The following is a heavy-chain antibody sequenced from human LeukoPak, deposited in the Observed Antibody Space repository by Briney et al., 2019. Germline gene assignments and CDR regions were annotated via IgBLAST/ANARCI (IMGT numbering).Heavy chain of an antibody. Sequence: ASVKVSCKASGYTFTGYYMHWVRQAPGQGLDWMGWINPNSGGTNYAQKFQGRVTMTRGTSISTAYMELSRLRSDDTAVYYCARRSGRRYCSSSSCYIFDYWGQGTLVTVSS. CDR1: GYTFTGYY. CDR2: INPNSGGT. J-gene: IGHJ4*02. CDR3: ARRSGRRYCSSSSCYIFDY. D-gene: IGHD2-2*02. V-gene: IGHV1-2*02.